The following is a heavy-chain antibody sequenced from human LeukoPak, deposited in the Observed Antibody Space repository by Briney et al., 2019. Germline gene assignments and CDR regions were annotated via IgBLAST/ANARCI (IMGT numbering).Heavy chain of an antibody. Sequence: SETPSLTCAVYGGSFSGYYWSWIRQPPGKGLEWIGEINHSGSTNYNPSLKSRVTISVDTSKNQFSLKLSSVTAADTAVYYCARVSGSYYRSWGQGTLVTVSS. J-gene: IGHJ5*02. V-gene: IGHV4-34*01. CDR1: GGSFSGYY. CDR3: ARVSGSYYRS. CDR2: INHSGST. D-gene: IGHD1-26*01.